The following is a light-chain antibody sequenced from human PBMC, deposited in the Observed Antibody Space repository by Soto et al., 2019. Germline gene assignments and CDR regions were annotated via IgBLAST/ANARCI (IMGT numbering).Light chain of an antibody. J-gene: IGKJ2*02. CDR3: LQDHDYQWT. Sequence: AIQMTHFPSSFFSSLRDRVTIICLATQCYRINLYWYQQKPRKAPKLLIYAASDLQAEVPSRFSGSGSGTDFTLTISSLQAEDFATYYCLQDHDYQWTFGQGTKLEIK. CDR1: QCYRIN. CDR2: AAS. V-gene: IGKV1-6*01.